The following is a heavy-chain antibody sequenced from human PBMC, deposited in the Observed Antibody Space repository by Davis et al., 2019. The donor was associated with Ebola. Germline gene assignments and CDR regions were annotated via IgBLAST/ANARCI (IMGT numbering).Heavy chain of an antibody. V-gene: IGHV3-23*01. CDR3: ARDGGVPAAYYYYGMDV. D-gene: IGHD2-2*01. CDR2: ISGSGGST. CDR1: GFTFSSYA. J-gene: IGHJ6*02. Sequence: GESLKISCAASGFTFSSYAMSWVRQAPGKGLEWVSAISGSGGSTYYADSVKGRFTISRDNSKNTLYLQMNSLRAEDTAVYYCARDGGVPAAYYYYGMDVWGQGTTVTVSS.